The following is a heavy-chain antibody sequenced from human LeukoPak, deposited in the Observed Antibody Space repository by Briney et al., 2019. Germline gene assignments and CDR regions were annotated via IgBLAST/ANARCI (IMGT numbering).Heavy chain of an antibody. Sequence: SETLSLTCTVSGGSISSSSYYWGWIRRPPGKGLEWIGSIYYSGSTYYNPSLKSRVTISVDTSKNQFSLKLSSVTAADTAVYYCARLPGYYDFWSGYPSGWFDPWGQGTLVTVSS. CDR1: GGSISSSSYY. D-gene: IGHD3-3*01. V-gene: IGHV4-39*01. CDR2: IYYSGST. J-gene: IGHJ5*02. CDR3: ARLPGYYDFWSGYPSGWFDP.